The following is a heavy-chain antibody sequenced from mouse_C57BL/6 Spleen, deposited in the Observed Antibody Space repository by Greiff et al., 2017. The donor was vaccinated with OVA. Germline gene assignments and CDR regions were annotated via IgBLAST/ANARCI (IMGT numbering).Heavy chain of an antibody. V-gene: IGHV1-64*01. Sequence: QVQLQQPGAELVKPGASVKLSCKASGYTFTSYWMHWVKQRPGQGLEWIGKIHPNSGSTNYNEKFKSKATLTVDKSSSTAYMQLSSLTSEDSAVDYSARGYACDGAGYFDVWGTGTTVTVSS. CDR2: IHPNSGST. CDR3: ARGYACDGAGYFDV. D-gene: IGHD3-3*01. J-gene: IGHJ1*03. CDR1: GYTFTSYW.